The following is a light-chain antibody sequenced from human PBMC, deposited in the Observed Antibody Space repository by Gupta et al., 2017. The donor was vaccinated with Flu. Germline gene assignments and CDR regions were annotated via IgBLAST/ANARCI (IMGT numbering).Light chain of an antibody. J-gene: IGLJ3*02. CDR2: VND. V-gene: IGLV1-51*02. CDR1: SSNIGNKY. CDR3: GTWDLSLSAGV. Sequence: SSNIGNKYVSWYQQLPGAAPKLLKYVNDKRPSGIPDRFSASKSGTSATLGITGVQPGDEADYYCGTWDLSLSAGVFGGGTALTGL.